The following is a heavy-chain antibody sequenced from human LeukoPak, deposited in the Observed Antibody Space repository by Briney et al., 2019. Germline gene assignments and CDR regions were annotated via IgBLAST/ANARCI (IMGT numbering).Heavy chain of an antibody. D-gene: IGHD6-19*01. CDR2: ISGSGGST. CDR1: GFTFSSYA. J-gene: IGHJ4*02. CDR3: AKDHGGLSSGWPYYFDY. V-gene: IGHV3-23*01. Sequence: GASLRLSCAVSGFTFSSYAMSWVRQAPGKGLEWVSAISGSGGSTYYADSVKGRFTISRDNSKNTLYLQMNSLRAEDTAVYYCAKDHGGLSSGWPYYFDYWGQGTLVTVSS.